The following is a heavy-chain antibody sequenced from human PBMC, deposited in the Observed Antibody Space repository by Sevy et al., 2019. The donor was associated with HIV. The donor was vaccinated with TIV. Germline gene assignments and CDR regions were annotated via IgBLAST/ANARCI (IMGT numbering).Heavy chain of an antibody. CDR3: TTTKDYYDSCGYPFDY. D-gene: IGHD3-22*01. J-gene: IGHJ4*02. V-gene: IGHV1-24*01. CDR1: GYTLTELS. CDR2: FDPEDGET. Sequence: ASLKVSCKVSGYTLTELSMHWLRQAPGKGFEWVGSFDPEDGETLYEHNFEGRAIMTEDTSTDRDYMEVIRLKFEDTVVYYCTTTKDYYDSCGYPFDYWGQGTLVTVSS.